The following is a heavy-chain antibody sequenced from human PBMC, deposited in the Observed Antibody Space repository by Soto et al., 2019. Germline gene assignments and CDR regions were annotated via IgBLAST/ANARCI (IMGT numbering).Heavy chain of an antibody. CDR1: GGSISSDD. CDR3: ARSLRFLEWLFSLGWFDP. V-gene: IGHV4-59*08. J-gene: IGHJ5*02. Sequence: PSGTLSLTCTVSGGSISSDDWSWIRQPPGKGLEWIGYIYYSGSTNYNPSLKSRVTISVDTSKNQFSLKLSSVTAADTAVYYCARSLRFLEWLFSLGWFDPWGQGTLVTVSS. CDR2: IYYSGST. D-gene: IGHD3-3*01.